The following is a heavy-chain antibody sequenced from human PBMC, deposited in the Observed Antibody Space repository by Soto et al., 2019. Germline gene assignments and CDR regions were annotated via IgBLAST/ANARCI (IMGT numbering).Heavy chain of an antibody. D-gene: IGHD1-26*01. J-gene: IGHJ4*02. CDR2: IHHSGST. CDR1: GGSISSGENF. CDR3: ARDTGTYPYYFDY. Sequence: SETLSLTCTVSGGSISSGENFWNWIRQSPGKGLEWIGYIHHSGSTYYNPSLKSRLTISVDTSKNQISLKLNSVTAADTAVYYCARDTGTYPYYFDYWGQGTLVTAPQ. V-gene: IGHV4-30-4*01.